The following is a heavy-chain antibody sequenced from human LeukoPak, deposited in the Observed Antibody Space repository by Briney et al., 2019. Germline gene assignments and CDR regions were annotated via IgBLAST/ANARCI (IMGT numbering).Heavy chain of an antibody. D-gene: IGHD6-13*01. CDR3: AREKLYSSSRDYFDY. Sequence: SETLSLTCAVYGGSFSGYYWSWIRQPPGKVLEWIGEINHSGSTNYNPSLKSRVTISVDTSKNQFSLKLSSVTAADTAVYYCAREKLYSSSRDYFDYWGQGTLVTVSS. CDR2: INHSGST. CDR1: GGSFSGYY. V-gene: IGHV4-34*01. J-gene: IGHJ4*02.